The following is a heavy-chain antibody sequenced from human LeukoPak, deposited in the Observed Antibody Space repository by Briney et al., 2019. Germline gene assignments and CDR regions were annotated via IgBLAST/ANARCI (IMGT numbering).Heavy chain of an antibody. J-gene: IGHJ4*02. CDR1: GFPFSSYW. V-gene: IGHV3-7*04. Sequence: GGSLRLSCVASGFPFSSYWMTWVRQAPGKGLEWVANIKQDGSKKSYVDSVKGRLTISRDNAKNSLYLQMNSLRAEDTAIYYCTRVGYIDEGIDYWGQGTLVTVSS. CDR2: IKQDGSKK. D-gene: IGHD5-24*01. CDR3: TRVGYIDEGIDY.